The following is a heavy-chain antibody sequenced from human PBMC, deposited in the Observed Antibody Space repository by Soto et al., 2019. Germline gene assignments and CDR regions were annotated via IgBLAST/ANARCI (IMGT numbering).Heavy chain of an antibody. V-gene: IGHV1-8*01. J-gene: IGHJ4*02. CDR3: ARLGSGYTYDY. D-gene: IGHD5-12*01. CDR1: GYTFTSYD. Sequence: GASVKASCKASGYTFTSYDIKWGRQATGQGLEWMGWMNPNSGNTGYAQKFQGRVTMTRNTSISTAYMELSSLGSEDTAVYHCARLGSGYTYDYWGQGTLATVSS. CDR2: MNPNSGNT.